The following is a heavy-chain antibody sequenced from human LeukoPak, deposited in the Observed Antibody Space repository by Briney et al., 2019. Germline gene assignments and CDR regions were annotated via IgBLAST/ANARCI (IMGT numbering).Heavy chain of an antibody. CDR1: GFTFSSSA. V-gene: IGHV3-23*01. Sequence: GGSLRLSCAASGFTFSSSAMSWVRHAPGKGLEWVSVITGGGSNTYYADSVKGRFTISRDNAKNSLYLQMNSLRAEDTAVYYCVMDMDVWGQGTTVTVSS. CDR3: VMDMDV. CDR2: ITGGGSNT. J-gene: IGHJ6*02.